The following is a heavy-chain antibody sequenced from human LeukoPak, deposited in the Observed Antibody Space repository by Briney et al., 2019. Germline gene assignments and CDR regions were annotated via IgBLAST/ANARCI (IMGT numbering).Heavy chain of an antibody. V-gene: IGHV3-23*01. CDR2: ISGSGGSI. CDR3: AKGRGEGYYGSGSYYLD. D-gene: IGHD3-10*01. J-gene: IGHJ4*02. CDR1: GFTFSSYA. Sequence: GGSLRLSCAASGFTFSSYAMSWVRQAPGKGLEWVSAISGSGGSIYYADSVKGQFTISRDNSKNTLYLQMNSLRAEDTAVYYCAKGRGEGYYGSGSYYLDWGQGTLVTVSS.